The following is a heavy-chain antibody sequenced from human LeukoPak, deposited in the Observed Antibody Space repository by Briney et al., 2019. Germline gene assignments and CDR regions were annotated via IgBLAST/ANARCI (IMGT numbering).Heavy chain of an antibody. CDR1: GGSFCGYY. D-gene: IGHD3-22*01. V-gene: IGHV4-34*01. CDR2: INHSGRT. Sequence: TETLSLTCAVYGGSFCGYYWSWIRQPPGKGLEWIGEINHSGRTNYNTSLKSRVTILVDTSKDQFSLKLSTVTAADTAVDYCASRYYYYDSSGYAYWGQGTLVTVSS. CDR3: ASRYYYYDSSGYAY. J-gene: IGHJ4*02.